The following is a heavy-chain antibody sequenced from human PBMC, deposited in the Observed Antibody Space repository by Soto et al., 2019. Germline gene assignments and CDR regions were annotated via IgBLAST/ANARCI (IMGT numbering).Heavy chain of an antibody. Sequence: EVQLVESGGGLVQPGGSLRLSCAASGFSFSSSWMHWVRQAPGTGLMWVSRMNSDGSITNYADAVKGRFTISRDNANDKLYLQMNSLRVEDTSVYYCGMSGYMWEVLPWGQGTLVTVSS. J-gene: IGHJ1*01. CDR3: GMSGYMWEVLP. D-gene: IGHD1-26*01. CDR1: GFSFSSSW. CDR2: MNSDGSIT. V-gene: IGHV3-74*01.